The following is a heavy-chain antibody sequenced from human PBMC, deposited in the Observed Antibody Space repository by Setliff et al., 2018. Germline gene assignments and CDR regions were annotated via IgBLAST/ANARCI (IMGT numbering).Heavy chain of an antibody. CDR3: ARHASPYSSGWYSMAAWLDP. CDR1: GGSFSGYY. CDR2: INHSGST. Sequence: LSLTCAVYGGSFSGYYWSWIRQPPGKGLEWIGEINHSGSTNYNPSLKSRVTISVDTSKNQFSLKLSSVTAADTAVYHCARHASPYSSGWYSMAAWLDPWGQGTLVTVSS. J-gene: IGHJ5*02. V-gene: IGHV4-34*01. D-gene: IGHD6-19*01.